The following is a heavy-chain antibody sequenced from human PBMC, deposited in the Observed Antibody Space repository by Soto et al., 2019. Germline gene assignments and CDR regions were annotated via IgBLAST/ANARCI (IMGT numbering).Heavy chain of an antibody. D-gene: IGHD1-1*01. J-gene: IGHJ4*02. CDR1: GDSVSSNSAA. CDR3: ARDHTARPNVFYH. V-gene: IGHV6-1*01. CDR2: TYYRSKWYN. Sequence: QVQLQQSGPGLVKPSQTLSLTCAISGDSVSSNSAAWNWIRQSPSRGLEWLGRTYYRSKWYNDYAVSVKSRITINPDTSKNQCALQMNSVTPDNTAVYYCARDHTARPNVFYHWGQGTLVTVSS.